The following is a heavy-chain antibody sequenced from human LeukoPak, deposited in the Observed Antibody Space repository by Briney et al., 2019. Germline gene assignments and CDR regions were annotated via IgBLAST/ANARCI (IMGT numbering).Heavy chain of an antibody. CDR3: ARGQGIQPTDAFDI. J-gene: IGHJ3*02. Sequence: SVKVSCKASGYTFTSYGISWVRQAPGQGLEWMGGIIPIFGTANYAQKFQGRVTITADESTSTAYMELSSLRSEDTAVYYCARGQGIQPTDAFDIWGQGTMVTVSS. CDR1: GYTFTSYG. CDR2: IIPIFGTA. D-gene: IGHD5-18*01. V-gene: IGHV1-69*13.